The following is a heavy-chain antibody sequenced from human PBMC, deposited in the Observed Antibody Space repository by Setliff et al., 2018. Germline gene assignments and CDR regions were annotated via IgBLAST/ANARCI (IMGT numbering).Heavy chain of an antibody. CDR1: GFTFSTYA. J-gene: IGHJ3*02. CDR2: SSSSGNSK. V-gene: IGHV3-23*01. Sequence: PGGSLRLSCAASGFTFSTYAMSWVRQAPGKGLEWVSSSSSSGNSKYYADSVRGRFTISRDNSKNTLYLQMSSLRAEDTAVYYCAKDHRNNYDTSGYPDASDIWGQGTMVTVSS. CDR3: AKDHRNNYDTSGYPDASDI. D-gene: IGHD3-22*01.